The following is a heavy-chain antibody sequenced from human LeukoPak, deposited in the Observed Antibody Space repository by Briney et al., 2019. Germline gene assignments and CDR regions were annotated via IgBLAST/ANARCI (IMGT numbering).Heavy chain of an antibody. Sequence: ASVKVSCKASGGTFSSYAISWVRQAPGQGLEWMGGIIPIFGTANYAQKFQGRVTITADESTSTAYMQLSSLRSEDTAVYYCAREVGYGGNSDLYYWGQGTLVTVSS. CDR2: IIPIFGTA. D-gene: IGHD4-23*01. CDR1: GGTFSSYA. CDR3: AREVGYGGNSDLYY. V-gene: IGHV1-69*13. J-gene: IGHJ4*02.